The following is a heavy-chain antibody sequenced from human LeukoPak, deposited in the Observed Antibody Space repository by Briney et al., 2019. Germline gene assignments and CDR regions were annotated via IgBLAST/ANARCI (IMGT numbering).Heavy chain of an antibody. CDR3: ARHKAGADHVEY. CDR2: GYYNGDT. V-gene: IGHV4-39*01. Sequence: PWETLSLTCSVSGGSISSSSHYWGWIRQPPGKGLEWIVSGYYNGDTYSSPSLKSRFTASADTSNNHFSLRLSSVTAADTAVYYCARHKAGADHVEYWGQGILVTVSS. CDR1: GGSISSSSHY. J-gene: IGHJ4*02. D-gene: IGHD6-19*01.